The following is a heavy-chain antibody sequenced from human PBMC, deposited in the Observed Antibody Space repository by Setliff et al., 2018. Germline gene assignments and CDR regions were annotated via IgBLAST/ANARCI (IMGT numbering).Heavy chain of an antibody. V-gene: IGHV4-34*01. CDR2: INHSGST. Sequence: PSETLSLTCAVYGGSFSGYYWSWIRQPPGKGLEWIGEINHSGSTNYNPSLKSRVTISVDTSKNQFSLKLSSVTAADTAVYYCARGERRWQRFSLDYWGQGTLVTVSS. J-gene: IGHJ4*02. CDR1: GGSFSGYY. D-gene: IGHD5-12*01. CDR3: ARGERRWQRFSLDY.